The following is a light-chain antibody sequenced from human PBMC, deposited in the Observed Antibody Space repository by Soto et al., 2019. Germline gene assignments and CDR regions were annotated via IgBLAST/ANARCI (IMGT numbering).Light chain of an antibody. V-gene: IGLV1-51*01. CDR3: GTWDSSLSAGV. Sequence: QSVLTQPPSVSAAPGQRVTISCSGSSSNIGNNPVSWYQQLPGTVPRLLIHDNDKRPSGIPDRFSGSKSGTSATLGITGLQTGDEADYYCGTWDSSLSAGVFGGGTKLTVL. J-gene: IGLJ2*01. CDR1: SSNIGNNP. CDR2: DND.